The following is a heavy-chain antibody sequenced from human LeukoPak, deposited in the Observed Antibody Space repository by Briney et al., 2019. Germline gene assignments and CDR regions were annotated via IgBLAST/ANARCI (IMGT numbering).Heavy chain of an antibody. V-gene: IGHV3-21*01. CDR2: ISSSSSYI. CDR3: ARDLGVAIFGVVIPDYFDY. Sequence: PGGSLRLSCAASGFTFSSYSMNWVRQAPGRGLEWVSCISSSSSYIYYADSVKGRFAISIDNAKNSLYLQMNSLRAEDTAVYYCARDLGVAIFGVVIPDYFDYWGQGTLVTVSS. J-gene: IGHJ4*02. CDR1: GFTFSSYS. D-gene: IGHD3-3*01.